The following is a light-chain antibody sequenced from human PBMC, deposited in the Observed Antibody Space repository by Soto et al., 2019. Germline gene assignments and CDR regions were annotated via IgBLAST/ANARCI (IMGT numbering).Light chain of an antibody. CDR1: SSDVGGYNY. CDR3: SSYTSSSTLFYV. V-gene: IGLV2-14*01. Sequence: QSVLTQPASVSGSPGQSITIFCTGTSSDVGGYNYVSWYQQHPGKAPKLMIYDVSNRPSGVSNRFSGSKSGNTASLTISGLQAEDEADYYCSSYTSSSTLFYVFGTGTKVTVL. CDR2: DVS. J-gene: IGLJ1*01.